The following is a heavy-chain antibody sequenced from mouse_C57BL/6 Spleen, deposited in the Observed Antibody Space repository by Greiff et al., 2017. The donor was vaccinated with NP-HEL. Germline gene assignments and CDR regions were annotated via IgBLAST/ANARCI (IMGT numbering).Heavy chain of an antibody. CDR1: GYTFTSYW. D-gene: IGHD1-1*01. V-gene: IGHV1-59*01. Sequence: QVQLQQSGAELVRPGTSVKLSCKASGYTFTSYWMHWVKQRPGQGLEWIGVIDPSDSYTNYNQKFKGKATLTVDTSSSTAYMQLSSLTSEDSAVYYCARDYYGSSYKNDAMDYWGQGTSVTVSS. CDR2: IDPSDSYT. CDR3: ARDYYGSSYKNDAMDY. J-gene: IGHJ4*01.